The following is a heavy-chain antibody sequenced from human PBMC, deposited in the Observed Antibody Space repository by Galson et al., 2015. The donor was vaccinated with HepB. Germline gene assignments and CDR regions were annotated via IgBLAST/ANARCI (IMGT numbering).Heavy chain of an antibody. CDR1: GFTFSDYW. D-gene: IGHD3-16*01. V-gene: IGHV3-74*01. CDR3: AVRGGS. CDR2: INSDGITT. J-gene: IGHJ1*01. Sequence: SLRLSCAASGFTFSDYWMHWVRQAPGGGLLWVSLINSDGITTAYADSVKGRFFISRDNAKNTLYLQMNSLRDEDTAVYYCAVRGGSWGQGTLVTVSS.